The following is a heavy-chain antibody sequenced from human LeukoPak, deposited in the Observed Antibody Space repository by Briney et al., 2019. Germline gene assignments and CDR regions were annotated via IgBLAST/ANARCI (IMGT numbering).Heavy chain of an antibody. CDR1: GGSISSGGYY. D-gene: IGHD4-23*01. CDR3: ARPRVTHNWFDP. Sequence: PSETLSLTCTVSGGSISSGGYYWSWIRQPPGKGLEWIGYIYHSGSTYYNPSLKSRVTISVDRSKNQFSLRLSSVTAADPAVYYCARPRVTHNWFDPWGQGTLVTVSP. CDR2: IYHSGST. J-gene: IGHJ5*02. V-gene: IGHV4-30-2*01.